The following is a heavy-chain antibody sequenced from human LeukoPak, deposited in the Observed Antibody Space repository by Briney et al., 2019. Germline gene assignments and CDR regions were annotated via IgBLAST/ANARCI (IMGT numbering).Heavy chain of an antibody. D-gene: IGHD3-22*01. Sequence: GASVKVSCKASGYTFTSYGISWVRQAPGQGLEWMGWISAYNGNTNYAQKLQGRVTMTTDTSTSTAYMELSSLRSEDTAVYYCARNYYDSSGYSASFDYWGQGTLVTVSS. CDR3: ARNYYDSSGYSASFDY. V-gene: IGHV1-18*01. J-gene: IGHJ4*02. CDR2: ISAYNGNT. CDR1: GYTFTSYG.